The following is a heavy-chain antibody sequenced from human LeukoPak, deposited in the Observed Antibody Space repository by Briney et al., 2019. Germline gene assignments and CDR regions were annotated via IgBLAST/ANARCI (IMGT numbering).Heavy chain of an antibody. J-gene: IGHJ3*02. CDR1: GFTFSNYW. CDR3: ARDGPRIAAASTHAFDI. D-gene: IGHD6-13*01. Sequence: PGGSLRLSCAASGFTFSNYWMNWVRQAPGKGLEWVSVIYSGGSTYYADSVKGRFTISRDNSKNTLYLQMNSPRAEDTAVYYCARDGPRIAAASTHAFDIWGQGTMVTVSS. CDR2: IYSGGST. V-gene: IGHV3-53*01.